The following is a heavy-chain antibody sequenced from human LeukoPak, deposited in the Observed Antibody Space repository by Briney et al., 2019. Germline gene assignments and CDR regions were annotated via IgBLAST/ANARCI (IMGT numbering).Heavy chain of an antibody. CDR1: GFTFSNYG. D-gene: IGHD3-3*01. CDR3: AKHTSYYYYYMDV. V-gene: IGHV3-30*18. Sequence: GGSLRLSCAASGFTFSNYGMHWVRQSPGKGLEWVAIISYDGSNKYYADSVKGRLTISRDNSKNTLYLQMNSLRAADTAVYYCAKHTSYYYYYMDVWGKGTTVTVSS. CDR2: ISYDGSNK. J-gene: IGHJ6*03.